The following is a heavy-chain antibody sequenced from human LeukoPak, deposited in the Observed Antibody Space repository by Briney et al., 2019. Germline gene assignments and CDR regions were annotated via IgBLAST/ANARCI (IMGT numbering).Heavy chain of an antibody. Sequence: GGSLRLSCAASRFTFSSSAMSWVRQAPGKGLEWVSTISDSGGSTYYADSVKGRFTISRDNSKSTLYLQVNSLRAEGTAVYYCAKSHSEAQRGYFDYWGQGTLVTVSS. J-gene: IGHJ4*02. CDR2: ISDSGGST. CDR3: AKSHSEAQRGYFDY. V-gene: IGHV3-23*01. CDR1: RFTFSSSA. D-gene: IGHD3-10*01.